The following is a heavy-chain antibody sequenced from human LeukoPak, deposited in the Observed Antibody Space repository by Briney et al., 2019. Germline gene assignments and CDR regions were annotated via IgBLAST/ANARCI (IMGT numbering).Heavy chain of an antibody. V-gene: IGHV3-21*01. CDR1: GFTFSSYS. D-gene: IGHD6-19*01. Sequence: KSGGTLRLSCAASGFTFSSYSMTWVRQAPGKGLEWVSSISSSGSYIYYADSVKGRFTTSRANAKNPLYLQMNSLSAEDTAVYYCAPSPVAVAGSNWFAPWGQGTLVTVSS. CDR2: ISSSGSYI. J-gene: IGHJ5*02. CDR3: APSPVAVAGSNWFAP.